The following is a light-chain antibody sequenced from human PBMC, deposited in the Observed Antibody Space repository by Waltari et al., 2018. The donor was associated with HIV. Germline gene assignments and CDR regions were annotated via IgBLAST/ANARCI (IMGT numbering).Light chain of an antibody. CDR1: QSVSSG. CDR2: DAS. CDR3: QQYNNWPWT. J-gene: IGKJ1*01. Sequence: EIVMTQSPATLSVSPGERPTLSCRASQSVSSGLAWFQQKPGQGPRLRMYDASISATDIPARISGSGSGAEVTSTINNLQSEDVAINYCQQYNNWPWTFGQGTKVEI. V-gene: IGKV3-15*01.